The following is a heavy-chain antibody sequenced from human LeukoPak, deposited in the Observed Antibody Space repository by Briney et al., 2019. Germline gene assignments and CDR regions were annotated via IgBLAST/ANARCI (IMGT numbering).Heavy chain of an antibody. D-gene: IGHD2-2*01. CDR3: ARDGCSSTSCYSDYYYGMDV. V-gene: IGHV4-39*02. CDR2: ICYSGST. J-gene: IGHJ6*02. Sequence: PSETLSLTCSVSGGTIGSSSYCWGWIRQPPGKGLEWIGTICYSGSTFYNPSLKSRVTLSVDTSKNQFSLKLSSVTAGDTAVYYCARDGCSSTSCYSDYYYGMDVWGRGTTVTVSS. CDR1: GGTIGSSSYC.